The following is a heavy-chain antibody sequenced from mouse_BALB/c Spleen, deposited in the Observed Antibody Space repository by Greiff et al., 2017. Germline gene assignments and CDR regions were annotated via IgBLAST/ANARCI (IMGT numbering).Heavy chain of an antibody. CDR1: GYTFTDYA. CDR3: AMITLLAY. V-gene: IGHV1-67*01. CDR2: ISTYYGNT. D-gene: IGHD2-4*01. J-gene: IGHJ3*01. Sequence: QVQLQQSGPELVRPGVSVKISCKGSGYTFTDYAMHWVKQSHAKSLEWIGVISTYYGNTNYNQKFKGKATMTVDKSSSTAYMELARLTSEDSAIYYCAMITLLAYWGQGTLVTVSA.